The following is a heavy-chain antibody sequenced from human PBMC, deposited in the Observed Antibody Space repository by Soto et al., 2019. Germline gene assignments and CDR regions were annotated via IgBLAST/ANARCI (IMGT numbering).Heavy chain of an antibody. CDR3: AKDLQAYGDYDYYCYGLDV. D-gene: IGHD4-17*01. J-gene: IGHJ6*02. V-gene: IGHV3-30*18. CDR2: ISYDGTNK. Sequence: QVQLVESGGGVVPPGTSLRLSCAASGFTFSTYGMHGVRQTPGKGLEWVALISYDGTNKYYADSVKGRFTISRDNSKNTLYLQMNSLTAEDTAVYYCAKDLQAYGDYDYYCYGLDVWGQGTTVSVSS. CDR1: GFTFSTYG.